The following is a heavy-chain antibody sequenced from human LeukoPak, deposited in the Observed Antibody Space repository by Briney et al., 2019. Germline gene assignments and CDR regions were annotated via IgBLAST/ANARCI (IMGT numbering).Heavy chain of an antibody. J-gene: IGHJ4*02. CDR2: IGPTGSDR. CDR3: ATETNGRHYDY. D-gene: IGHD1-14*01. CDR1: GLTFSTSG. Sequence: GGSLRLSCTASGLTFSTSGFNWVRQAPGKGLEWVASIGPTGSDRYHADSIKGRFTISRDNANNFLCLQMNSLRAEDTAVYYCATETNGRHYDYWGQGTLLTVSS. V-gene: IGHV3-21*06.